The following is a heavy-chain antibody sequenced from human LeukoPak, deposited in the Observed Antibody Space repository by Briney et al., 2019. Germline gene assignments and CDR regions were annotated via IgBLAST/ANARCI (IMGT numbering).Heavy chain of an antibody. D-gene: IGHD3-10*01. CDR2: IKQDRSEK. J-gene: IGHJ6*03. V-gene: IGHV3-7*01. Sequence: GGSLTLSCAAFGFTFSSDWMSSVRHAPGGGLGWVANIKQDRSEKYCVNSVKGRFTTSRDNAKNSLYLQMNSLRAEDTALYYCAREKGMVRGGNYYYMDVWGKGTTVTAS. CDR1: GFTFSSDW. CDR3: AREKGMVRGGNYYYMDV.